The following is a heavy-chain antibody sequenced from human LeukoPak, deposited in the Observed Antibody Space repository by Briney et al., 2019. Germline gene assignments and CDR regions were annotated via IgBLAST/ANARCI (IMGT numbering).Heavy chain of an antibody. Sequence: SSQTLSLTCTVSGGSISSYYWSWIRQPPGKGLEWIGYIYYSGSTNYNPSLKSRVTISVDTSKNQFSLKLSSVTAADTAVYYCARAREHLDYWGQGTLVTVSS. CDR3: ARAREHLDY. CDR2: IYYSGST. J-gene: IGHJ4*02. V-gene: IGHV4-59*01. CDR1: GGSISSYY. D-gene: IGHD1-26*01.